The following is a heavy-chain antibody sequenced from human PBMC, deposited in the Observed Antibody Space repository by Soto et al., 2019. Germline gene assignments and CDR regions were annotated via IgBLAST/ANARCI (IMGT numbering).Heavy chain of an antibody. CDR1: GYTFSDYY. CDR3: ARGRRRQLWFTNDY. Sequence: GASVKVSCKASGYTFSDYYLHWLRQAPGQGLEWMGWISPKSGGTHYAPKFEGRVTLTRDTSISTLFMELSRLTSDDTAVYYCARGRRRQLWFTNDYWGQGTLVTVSS. V-gene: IGHV1-2*02. D-gene: IGHD5-18*01. CDR2: ISPKSGGT. J-gene: IGHJ4*02.